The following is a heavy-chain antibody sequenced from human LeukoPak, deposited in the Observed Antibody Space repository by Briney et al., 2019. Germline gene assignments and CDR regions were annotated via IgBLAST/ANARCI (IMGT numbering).Heavy chain of an antibody. J-gene: IGHJ4*02. D-gene: IGHD6-19*01. Sequence: PGRSLRLSCAASGFTFDDYAMHWVRQAPGKGLEWVSGISWNSGSIGYADSVKGRFTISRDNAKNSLYLQMNSLRAEDTALYYCAKDLGSSGWYFDYWGQGTLVTVSS. CDR3: AKDLGSSGWYFDY. V-gene: IGHV3-9*01. CDR2: ISWNSGSI. CDR1: GFTFDDYA.